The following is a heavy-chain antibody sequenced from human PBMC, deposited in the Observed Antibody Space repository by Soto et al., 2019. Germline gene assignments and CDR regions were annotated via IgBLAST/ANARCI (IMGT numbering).Heavy chain of an antibody. V-gene: IGHV3-33*08. Sequence: VQVVESGGGLVQPGESLRLSCAASGFTFSTNNMYWVRQAPGKGLEWVAVIWYDGSNKYYADSVKGRFTISRDNSKNTLYLQMNSLRAEDTAVYYCARDPSSTSYDYWGQGTLVTVSS. CDR1: GFTFSTNN. CDR2: IWYDGSNK. CDR3: ARDPSSTSYDY. J-gene: IGHJ4*02. D-gene: IGHD2-2*01.